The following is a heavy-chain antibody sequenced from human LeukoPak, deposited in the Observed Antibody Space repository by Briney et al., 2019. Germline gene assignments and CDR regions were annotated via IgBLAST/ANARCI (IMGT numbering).Heavy chain of an antibody. CDR3: ARGPGIAVADLDY. CDR1: GYSISSGYY. J-gene: IGHJ4*02. D-gene: IGHD6-19*01. V-gene: IGHV4-38-2*02. CDR2: IYHSGST. Sequence: SETLSLTCTVSGYSISSGYYWDWIRQPPGKGLEWIGYIYHSGSTYYNPSLKSRVTMSIDTSKNQFSLKLSSVTAADTAVYYCARGPGIAVADLDYWGQGTLVTVSS.